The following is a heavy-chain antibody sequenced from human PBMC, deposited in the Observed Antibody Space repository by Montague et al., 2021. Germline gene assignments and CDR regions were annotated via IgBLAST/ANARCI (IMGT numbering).Heavy chain of an antibody. D-gene: IGHD1-26*01. Sequence: SETLSLTCTVSGDSMNTYKWNWIRQPPGKGLEWIGYIYSSGNTNYNPSLKSRVTISVDTSRNQFSLEVRSVTAADTAKYYCAREWSAFDFWGQGIMVTVSP. J-gene: IGHJ3*01. CDR2: IYSSGNT. V-gene: IGHV4-59*01. CDR1: GDSMNTYK. CDR3: AREWSAFDF.